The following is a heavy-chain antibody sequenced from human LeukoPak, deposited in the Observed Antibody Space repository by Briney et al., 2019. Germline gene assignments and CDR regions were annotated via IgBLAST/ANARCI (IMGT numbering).Heavy chain of an antibody. CDR2: ISSSSYI. J-gene: IGHJ3*02. Sequence: GGSLRLSCAASGFTFSSYSMNWVRQAPGKGLEWVSSISSSSYIYYADSVKGRFTISRDNSKNTLYLQMNSLRAEDTAVYYCAKDANYYDSSGSDAFDIWGQGTMVTVSS. CDR1: GFTFSSYS. V-gene: IGHV3-21*01. D-gene: IGHD3-22*01. CDR3: AKDANYYDSSGSDAFDI.